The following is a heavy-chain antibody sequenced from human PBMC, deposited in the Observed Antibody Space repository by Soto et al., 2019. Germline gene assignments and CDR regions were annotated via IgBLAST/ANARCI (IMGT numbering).Heavy chain of an antibody. CDR3: ARDLGGPIVDY. V-gene: IGHV1-18*01. D-gene: IGHD1-26*01. Sequence: QVQLVQSGAEVKKPGASVKVSCKASGYTFTSYGINWVRQAPGQGLEWMGWISGYNGNTKYAQKLQGRVPMTTDTSPSTVYMELRSLRSDDTSVYYCARDLGGPIVDYWGQGTWSPSPQ. CDR2: ISGYNGNT. J-gene: IGHJ4*02. CDR1: GYTFTSYG.